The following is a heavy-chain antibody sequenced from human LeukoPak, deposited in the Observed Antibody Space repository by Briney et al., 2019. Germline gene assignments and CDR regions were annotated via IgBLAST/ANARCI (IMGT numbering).Heavy chain of an antibody. Sequence: SETLSLTCTVSGGSISSGGYYWSWIRPHPGKGLEWIGYIYYSGSTYYNPSLKSRVTISVDTSKNQFSLKLSSVTAADTAVYYCARGKRAAMVQFYYYYGMDVWGQGTTVTVSS. CDR1: GGSISSGGYY. CDR3: ARGKRAAMVQFYYYYGMDV. CDR2: IYYSGST. V-gene: IGHV4-31*03. J-gene: IGHJ6*02. D-gene: IGHD5-18*01.